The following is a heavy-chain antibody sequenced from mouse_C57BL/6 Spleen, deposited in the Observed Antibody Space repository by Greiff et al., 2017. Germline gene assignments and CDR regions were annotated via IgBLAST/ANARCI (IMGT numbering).Heavy chain of an antibody. CDR3: ARYDGYPFDY. CDR1: GYTFTDYY. Sequence: VQLQQSGPELVKPGASVKISCKASGYTFTDYYMNWVKQSHGKSLEWIGDINPNNGGTSYNQKFKGKATLTVDKSSSTAYMELRSLTSEDSAVYYCARYDGYPFDYWGQGTTLTVSS. CDR2: INPNNGGT. V-gene: IGHV1-26*01. D-gene: IGHD2-2*01. J-gene: IGHJ2*01.